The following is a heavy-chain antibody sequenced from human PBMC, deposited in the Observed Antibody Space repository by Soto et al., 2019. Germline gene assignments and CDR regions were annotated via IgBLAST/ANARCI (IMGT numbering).Heavy chain of an antibody. D-gene: IGHD6-19*01. J-gene: IGHJ6*02. CDR1: GETFCSYG. CDR3: ARAVAGTGQIYYYYGMDV. CDR2: ISSSSSTI. Sequence: GWSLGLSCAASGETFCSYGMNWVRQDPGKGLEWVSYISSSSSTIYYADSVKGRFTISRDNAKNSLYLQMNSLRDEDTAVYYCARAVAGTGQIYYYYGMDVWGQGTTVTVSS. V-gene: IGHV3-48*02.